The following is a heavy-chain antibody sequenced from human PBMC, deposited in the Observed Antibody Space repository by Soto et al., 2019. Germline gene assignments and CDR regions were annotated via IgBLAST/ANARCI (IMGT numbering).Heavy chain of an antibody. CDR2: IYYSGST. CDR3: ARGGSTMVRGVIVPYYYYGKDV. Sequence: SETLSLTCTVSGGSISTSSSYWGWIRQPPGKGLEWIGNIYYSGSTYNNPSLKSRVTISVDTSKNQFSLKLSSVTAAATAVYYCARGGSTMVRGVIVPYYYYGKDVWGQGTTVTVSS. V-gene: IGHV4-39*07. D-gene: IGHD3-10*01. J-gene: IGHJ6*02. CDR1: GGSISTSSSY.